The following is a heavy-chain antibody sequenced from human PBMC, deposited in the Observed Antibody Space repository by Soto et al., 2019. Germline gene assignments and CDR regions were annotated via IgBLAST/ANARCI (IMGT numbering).Heavy chain of an antibody. D-gene: IGHD6-13*01. CDR1: GFTFSSYA. CDR2: ISSNGAST. J-gene: IGHJ5*02. CDR3: ARDLNAYSSMSNWFDP. Sequence: GSLRLSCAASGFTFSSYAMHWVRQAPGKGLEYVSAISSNGASTYYANSVKGRFTISRDNSKNTLYLQMGSLRAEDMAVYYCARDLNAYSSMSNWFDPWGQGTLVTVSS. V-gene: IGHV3-64*01.